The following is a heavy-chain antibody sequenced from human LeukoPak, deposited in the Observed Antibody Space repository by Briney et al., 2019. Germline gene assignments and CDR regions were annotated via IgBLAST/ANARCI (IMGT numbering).Heavy chain of an antibody. J-gene: IGHJ4*02. CDR2: IFSNGGDK. CDR3: ASSSGYYGSRYYFDY. D-gene: IGHD3-22*01. V-gene: IGHV3-30*04. Sequence: GGSLRLFCAASGFTFSSYSMHWVRQAPGKGLEWVAVIFSNGGDKYYADSVKGRFTISRDISKNTLSLQMNSLRAEDTAVYYCASSSGYYGSRYYFDYWGQGTLVTVSS. CDR1: GFTFSSYS.